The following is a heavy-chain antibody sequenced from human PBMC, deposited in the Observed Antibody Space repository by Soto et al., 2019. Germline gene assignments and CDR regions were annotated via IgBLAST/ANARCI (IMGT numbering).Heavy chain of an antibody. D-gene: IGHD2-2*01. CDR1: GGTFSSYA. CDR3: ARESCSSTSCYPGYYYYGMDV. Sequence: SVKDSCKASGGTFSSYAISWVRQAPGQGLEWMGGIIPIFGTANYAQKFKGRVTITADESTSTAYMELSSLRTEDTAVYYCARESCSSTSCYPGYYYYGMDVWGQGNPGHRLL. J-gene: IGHJ6*02. CDR2: IIPIFGTA. V-gene: IGHV1-69*13.